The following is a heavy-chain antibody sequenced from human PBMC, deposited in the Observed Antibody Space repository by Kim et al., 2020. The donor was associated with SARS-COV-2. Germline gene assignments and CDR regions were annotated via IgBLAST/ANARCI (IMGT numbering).Heavy chain of an antibody. CDR3: AKDRGSGSGSYYSTFDY. Sequence: GGSLRLSCAASGFTFDDYAMHWVRQAPGKGLEWVSGISWNSGSIGYADSVKGRFTISRDNAKNSLYLQMNSLRAEDTALYYCAKDRGSGSGSYYSTFDYWGQGTLVTVSS. CDR1: GFTFDDYA. J-gene: IGHJ4*02. CDR2: ISWNSGSI. D-gene: IGHD3-10*01. V-gene: IGHV3-9*01.